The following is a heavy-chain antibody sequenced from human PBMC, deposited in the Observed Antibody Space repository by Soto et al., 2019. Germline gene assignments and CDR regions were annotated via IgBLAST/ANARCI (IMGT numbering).Heavy chain of an antibody. CDR3: ARESRYCSGGSCYFLPGIDY. Sequence: QVQLVQSGAEVKKPGSSVKVSCKASGGTFSSYAISWVRQAPGQGLEWMGGIIPLFGTANYAQKFQGRVPITADESTSTAYMELSSLRSEDTAVYYCARESRYCSGGSCYFLPGIDYWGQGTLVTVSS. J-gene: IGHJ4*02. V-gene: IGHV1-69*12. D-gene: IGHD2-15*01. CDR2: IIPLFGTA. CDR1: GGTFSSYA.